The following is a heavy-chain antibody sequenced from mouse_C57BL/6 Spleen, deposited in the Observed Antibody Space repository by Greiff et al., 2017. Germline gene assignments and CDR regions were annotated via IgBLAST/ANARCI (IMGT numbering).Heavy chain of an antibody. CDR2: ISNGGGST. J-gene: IGHJ4*01. V-gene: IGHV5-12*01. CDR3: ARGDYYGSSYVRYAMDY. CDR1: GFTFSDYY. D-gene: IGHD1-1*01. Sequence: EVQLVESGGGLVQPGGSLKLSCAASGFTFSDYYMYWVRQTPEKRLEWVAYISNGGGSTYYPDTVKGRFTISRDNAKNTLYLQMSRLKSEDTAMYYCARGDYYGSSYVRYAMDYWGQGTSVTVSS.